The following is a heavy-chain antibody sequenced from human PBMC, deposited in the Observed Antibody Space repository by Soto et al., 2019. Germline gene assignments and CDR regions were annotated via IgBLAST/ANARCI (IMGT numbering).Heavy chain of an antibody. J-gene: IGHJ4*02. V-gene: IGHV1-18*01. CDR2: ISAYNGNT. CDR1: GYTFTSYG. D-gene: IGHD6-19*01. CDR3: ARDRKSGQGPYSSGWYFY. Sequence: QVQLVQSGAEVKKPGASVKVSCKASGYTFTSYGISWVRQAPGQGLEWMGWISAYNGNTNYAQKLQGRVTMTTDTATSTAYMELRSLRSDDTAVYYCARDRKSGQGPYSSGWYFYWGQGTLVTVSS.